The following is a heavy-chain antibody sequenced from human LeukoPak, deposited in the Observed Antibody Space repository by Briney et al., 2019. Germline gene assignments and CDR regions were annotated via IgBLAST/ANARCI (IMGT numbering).Heavy chain of an antibody. CDR3: ARAQAVAWTSVAKDV. CDR2: IYYSGST. J-gene: IGHJ6*01. CDR1: GGSVSSGSYY. Sequence: PSETLSLTCTVSGGSVSSGSYYWSWIRQPPGKGLEWIGYIYYSGSTNYNPSLKSRVTISVDTSKNQFSLKLSSVTAADTAVYYWARAQAVAWTSVAKDVWGQGATVTVSS. D-gene: IGHD6-19*01. V-gene: IGHV4-61*01.